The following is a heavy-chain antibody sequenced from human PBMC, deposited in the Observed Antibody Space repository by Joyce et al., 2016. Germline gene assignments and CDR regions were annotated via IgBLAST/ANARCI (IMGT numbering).Heavy chain of an antibody. J-gene: IGHJ2*01. D-gene: IGHD3-9*01. CDR3: AGASDWVWYFNF. CDR1: GGSISSYY. Sequence: QVQLQESGPGLVKPSETLSLTCTVSGGSISSYYWSWIRQSPGKGLEWIGYSSYSGSTKYNPSLGTRVTISLDTSKNQFSLVMTSVTAADTAVYYCAGASDWVWYFNFWGRGTLVTVSS. CDR2: SSYSGST. V-gene: IGHV4-59*01.